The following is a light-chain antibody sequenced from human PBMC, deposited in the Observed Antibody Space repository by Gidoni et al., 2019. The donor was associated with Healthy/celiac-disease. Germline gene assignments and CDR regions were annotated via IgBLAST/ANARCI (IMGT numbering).Light chain of an antibody. CDR2: KDS. V-gene: IGLV3-25*02. CDR3: QSADSSGTMKV. CDR1: ALPKQY. Sequence: SYDLTQPPSLSLSPGQTARITCSGDALPKQYAYWYQQKPGQAPVLVIYKDSERPSGIPERFSGSSSGTTVTLTISGVQAEDEADYYCQSADSSGTMKVFGGGTKLTVL. J-gene: IGLJ2*01.